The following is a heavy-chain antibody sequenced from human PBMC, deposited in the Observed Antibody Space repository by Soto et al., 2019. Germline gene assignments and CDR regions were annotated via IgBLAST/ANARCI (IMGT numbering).Heavy chain of an antibody. CDR3: AREYYYDSSGLHAFDI. CDR1: GYTFTSYY. CDR2: INPSGGST. Sequence: ASVKVSCKASGYTFTSYYMHWVRQAPGQGLEWMGIINPSGGSTSYAQKFQGRVTMTRDTSTSTVYMELSSLRSEDTAVYYCAREYYYDSSGLHAFDIWGQGTMVTVSS. V-gene: IGHV1-46*01. J-gene: IGHJ3*02. D-gene: IGHD3-22*01.